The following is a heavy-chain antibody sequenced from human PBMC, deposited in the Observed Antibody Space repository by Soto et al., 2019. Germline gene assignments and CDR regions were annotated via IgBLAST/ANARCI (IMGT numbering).Heavy chain of an antibody. CDR2: ISYSGST. CDR1: GGSISSGNYD. V-gene: IGHV4-30-4*01. CDR3: ATMGTPATGLYFFDY. D-gene: IGHD2-15*01. J-gene: IGHJ4*02. Sequence: QVQLQESGPGLVKPSQTLSLTCTVSGGSISSGNYDWSWIRQPPGKGLEWIGFISYSGSTYYSTSLKSRVNISVDTSQSQFSLNLSFVTAADTAVYYCATMGTPATGLYFFDYWGQGSLVTVSS.